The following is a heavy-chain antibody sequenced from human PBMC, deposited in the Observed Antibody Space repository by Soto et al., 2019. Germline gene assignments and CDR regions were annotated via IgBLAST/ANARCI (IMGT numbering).Heavy chain of an antibody. V-gene: IGHV4-39*01. D-gene: IGHD2-15*01. Sequence: LETLPLTCTFSGVSIISSSYYLGWIRQPPGKGLEWIGSIYYSGSTYYNPSLKSRVTISVDTSKNQFSLKLSSVTAADTAVYYCARHTPAISISDHWGQGTLVTVSS. J-gene: IGHJ4*02. CDR1: GVSIISSSYY. CDR3: ARHTPAISISDH. CDR2: IYYSGST.